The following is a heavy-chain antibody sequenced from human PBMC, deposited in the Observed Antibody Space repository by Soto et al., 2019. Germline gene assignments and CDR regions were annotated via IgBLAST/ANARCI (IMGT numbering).Heavy chain of an antibody. J-gene: IGHJ3*02. D-gene: IGHD3-22*01. V-gene: IGHV5-51*01. Sequence: GESLKISCKGSGYSFTSYWIGWVRQMPGKGLEWMGIIYPGDSDTRYSPSFQGQVTISADKSISTASLQWSSLQASDTAMYYCARRYYYDSRTGGGDFNIWGKGTRVIVSS. CDR2: IYPGDSDT. CDR1: GYSFTSYW. CDR3: ARRYYYDSRTGGGDFNI.